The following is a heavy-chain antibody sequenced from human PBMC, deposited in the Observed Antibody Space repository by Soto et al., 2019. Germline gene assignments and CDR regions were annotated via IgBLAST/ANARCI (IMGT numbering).Heavy chain of an antibody. CDR2: VYSSGGT. V-gene: IGHV4-39*07. Sequence: SVTLSVTCPFSGGNRISRVYHSRWIRQHPGKGLEWIGRVYSSGGTHYNSSLKSRVTISLDTSKNQFSLRLISVTAADTAVYYCARGQRFSDWFDPWGQGTGVSVS. CDR1: GGNRISRVYH. D-gene: IGHD3-3*01. CDR3: ARGQRFSDWFDP. J-gene: IGHJ5*02.